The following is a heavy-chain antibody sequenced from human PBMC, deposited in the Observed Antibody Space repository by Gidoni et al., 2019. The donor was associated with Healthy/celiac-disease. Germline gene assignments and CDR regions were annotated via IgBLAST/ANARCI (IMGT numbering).Heavy chain of an antibody. V-gene: IGHV3-73*02. CDR3: TIYGSGKSSYYYYYYGMDV. CDR2: IRSKANSDAT. D-gene: IGHD3-10*01. CDR1: GFPFRGSA. Sequence: EVQLVESGGGLVQPGGSLKLSCAAPGFPFRGSALHWVRQASGKGLEWVGRIRSKANSDATAYAASVKGRFTISRDDSKNTAYLQMNSLKTEDTAVYYCTIYGSGKSSYYYYYYGMDVWGQGTTVTVSS. J-gene: IGHJ6*02.